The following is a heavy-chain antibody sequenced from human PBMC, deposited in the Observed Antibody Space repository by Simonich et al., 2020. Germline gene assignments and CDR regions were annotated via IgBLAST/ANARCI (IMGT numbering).Heavy chain of an antibody. CDR1: GFTFSSYE. J-gene: IGHJ4*02. Sequence: EVQLVESGGGLVQPGGSLRLSCAASGFTFSSYEMNWVRQAPGKVLEWVSYIRSSGSTIYYADSVKGRFTISRDNAKNSLYLQMNSLRAEDTAVYYCASDGAYDTVVTGAYWGQGTLVTVSS. D-gene: IGHD3-9*01. CDR2: IRSSGSTI. V-gene: IGHV3-48*03. CDR3: ASDGAYDTVVTGAY.